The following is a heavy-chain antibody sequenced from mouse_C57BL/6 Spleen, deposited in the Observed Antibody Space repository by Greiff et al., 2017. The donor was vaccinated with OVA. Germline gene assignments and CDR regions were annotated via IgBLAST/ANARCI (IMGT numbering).Heavy chain of an antibody. D-gene: IGHD2-12*01. V-gene: IGHV1-18*01. CDR3: ARGDCYDESMDY. CDR1: GYSFTDYY. Sequence: EVMLVQSGPELVKPGASVKISCKASGYSFTDYYMDWVKQSHGKSLEWIGDINPNNGGTIYNQKFKGKATLTVAKSSSTAYMELLSLTSEDTAVYCVARGDCYDESMDYWGQGTSVTVSS. J-gene: IGHJ4*01. CDR2: INPNNGGT.